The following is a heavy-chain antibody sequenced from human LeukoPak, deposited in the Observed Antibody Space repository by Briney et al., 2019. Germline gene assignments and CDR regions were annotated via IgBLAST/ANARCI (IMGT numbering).Heavy chain of an antibody. CDR1: GGSISSSGYY. V-gene: IGHV4-39*01. J-gene: IGHJ6*03. Sequence: PSETLSLTCTVSGGSISSSGYYWGWIRPPPGKGLVWIGSICYSGSHYYNPSLKGRVTISVDTSQNQFSLKLRSVTAADTAVYYCARAPLDRVAGYYFYYFYMDVWGEGTTVTVSS. D-gene: IGHD6-19*01. CDR2: ICYSGSH. CDR3: ARAPLDRVAGYYFYYFYMDV.